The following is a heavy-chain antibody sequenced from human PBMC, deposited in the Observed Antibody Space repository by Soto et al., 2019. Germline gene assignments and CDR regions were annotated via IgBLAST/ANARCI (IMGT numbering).Heavy chain of an antibody. CDR3: ARDRRYSYGPLDY. Sequence: PSETLSLTCAASGGSISSHDYYWSWIRQHPAKGLEWIGYIHNSGVTYYNPSLRSRVTMSVDTSKNQVSLKLTSVTAADTAVYYCARDRRYSYGPLDYWGQGTLVTVAS. V-gene: IGHV4-31*11. CDR1: GGSISSHDYY. CDR2: IHNSGVT. J-gene: IGHJ4*02. D-gene: IGHD5-18*01.